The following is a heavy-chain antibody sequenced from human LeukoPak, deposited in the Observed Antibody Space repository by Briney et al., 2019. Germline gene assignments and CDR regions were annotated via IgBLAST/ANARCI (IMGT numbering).Heavy chain of an antibody. CDR3: ARSDGYNADDAFDI. D-gene: IGHD5-24*01. J-gene: IGHJ3*02. CDR1: GFTFSSYS. Sequence: GGSLRLSCAASGFTFSSYSMNWVRQAPGKGLEWVSYISSSSSTIYYADSVKGRLTISRDNAKNSLYLQMNSLRAEDTAVYYCARSDGYNADDAFDIWGQGTMVTVSS. CDR2: ISSSSSTI. V-gene: IGHV3-48*01.